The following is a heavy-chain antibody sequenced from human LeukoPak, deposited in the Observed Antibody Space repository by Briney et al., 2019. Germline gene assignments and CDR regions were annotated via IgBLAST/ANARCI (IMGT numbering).Heavy chain of an antibody. J-gene: IGHJ4*02. CDR3: AKGIVIVSATGVDY. CDR2: IRYDGSNK. CDR1: GFTFSTSG. V-gene: IGHV3-30*02. D-gene: IGHD2/OR15-2a*01. Sequence: GGSLRLSCAASGFTFSTSGMHWVRQAPGKGLEWVAFIRYDGSNKYYGDSVKGRFTISRDNSKNTLYLQMNSLRAEDTAVYYCAKGIVIVSATGVDYWGQGTLVTVSS.